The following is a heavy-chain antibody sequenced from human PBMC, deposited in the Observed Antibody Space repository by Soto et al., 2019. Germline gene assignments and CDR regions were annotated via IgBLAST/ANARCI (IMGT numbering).Heavy chain of an antibody. CDR1: GFTFSSYG. D-gene: IGHD6-6*01. Sequence: PGGSLRLSCAASGFTFSSYGMHWVRQAPGKGLEWAAVIWYDGSNKYYADSVKGRFTISRDNSKNTLYLQMNSLRAEDTAVYYCARDRIAARLEGHYYYYGMDVWGQGTTVTVSS. CDR3: ARDRIAARLEGHYYYYGMDV. V-gene: IGHV3-33*01. J-gene: IGHJ6*02. CDR2: IWYDGSNK.